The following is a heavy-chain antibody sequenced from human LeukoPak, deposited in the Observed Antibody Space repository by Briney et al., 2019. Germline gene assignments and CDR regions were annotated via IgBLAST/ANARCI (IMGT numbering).Heavy chain of an antibody. D-gene: IGHD3-10*01. J-gene: IGHJ4*02. CDR3: AKTSPQGFGELPFDY. CDR2: IRFDGTSE. CDR1: GFTFSNFG. Sequence: PGGSLRLSCAASGFTFSNFGMHWVRQAPGKGLEWVAFIRFDGTSEFYADSVKGRFTISRDNSKNTLYLQMNSLRAEDTAVYYCAKTSPQGFGELPFDYWGQGTLVTVSS. V-gene: IGHV3-30*02.